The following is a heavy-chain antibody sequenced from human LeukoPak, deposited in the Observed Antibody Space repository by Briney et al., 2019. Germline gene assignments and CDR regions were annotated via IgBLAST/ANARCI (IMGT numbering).Heavy chain of an antibody. Sequence: GGSLRLSCAASGFTFSDYYMSWIRQAPGKGLECLSYVSGSGSDMNYADSVMGRFTISRDNAKNSLYLQMNSLRVEDTAVYYCARTARPHDFRGQGTLVTVSS. J-gene: IGHJ4*02. CDR2: VSGSGSDM. V-gene: IGHV3-11*01. CDR3: ARTARPHDF. CDR1: GFTFSDYY.